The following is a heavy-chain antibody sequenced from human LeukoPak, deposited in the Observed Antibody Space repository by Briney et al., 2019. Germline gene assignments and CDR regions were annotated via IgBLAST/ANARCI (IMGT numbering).Heavy chain of an antibody. CDR3: ARNEKTPQQLATLYYYYYMDV. CDR2: INPNSGGT. J-gene: IGHJ6*03. D-gene: IGHD6-13*01. Sequence: ASVKVSCKASGYTFTGYYMHWGRQAPGQGRGWMGWINPNSGGTNYAQKFQGRVTMTRDTSISTAYMELSRLRSDDTAVYYCARNEKTPQQLATLYYYYYMDVWGKGTTVTVSS. V-gene: IGHV1-2*02. CDR1: GYTFTGYY.